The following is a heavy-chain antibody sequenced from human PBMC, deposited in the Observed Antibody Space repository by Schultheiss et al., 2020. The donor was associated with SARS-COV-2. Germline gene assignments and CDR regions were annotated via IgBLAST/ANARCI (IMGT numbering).Heavy chain of an antibody. J-gene: IGHJ4*02. Sequence: GGSLRLSCAASGFTFSSYAMSWVRQAPGKGLEWVSAVSISGGSTYYAGSVKGRFTISRDNSKNTLYLQMNSLRAEDTAVYYCARDLSGSYDYWGQGTLVTVSS. CDR2: VSISGGST. CDR1: GFTFSSYA. V-gene: IGHV3-23*01. D-gene: IGHD1-26*01. CDR3: ARDLSGSYDY.